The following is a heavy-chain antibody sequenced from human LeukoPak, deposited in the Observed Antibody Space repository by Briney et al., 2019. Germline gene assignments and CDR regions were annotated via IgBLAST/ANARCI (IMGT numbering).Heavy chain of an antibody. D-gene: IGHD7-27*01. CDR1: GYTFTGYY. J-gene: IGHJ4*02. CDR2: INPNSGGT. V-gene: IGHV1-2*02. Sequence: ASVKVSCKASGYTFTGYYMHWVRQAPGQGLEWMGWINPNSGGTNYAQKFQGRVTMTRDTSISTAYMELSRLRSDDTAVYYCARDLNWEHSSLDYWGQGTLVTVSS. CDR3: ARDLNWEHSSLDY.